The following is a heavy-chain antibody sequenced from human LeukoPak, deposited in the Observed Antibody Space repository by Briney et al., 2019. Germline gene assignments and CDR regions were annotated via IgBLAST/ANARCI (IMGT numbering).Heavy chain of an antibody. CDR3: VRQDCSSGSCYLDY. CDR1: GFTFSNYA. V-gene: IGHV3-30*04. Sequence: GGSLRLSCAASGFTFSNYAMHWVRQAPGKGLDWVAVISFHGRDKFYADSVKGRLTISRDNSQNTLFVQMNSLRIEDTAVYYCVRQDCSSGSCYLDYWGQGILVTVSS. D-gene: IGHD2-15*01. J-gene: IGHJ4*02. CDR2: ISFHGRDK.